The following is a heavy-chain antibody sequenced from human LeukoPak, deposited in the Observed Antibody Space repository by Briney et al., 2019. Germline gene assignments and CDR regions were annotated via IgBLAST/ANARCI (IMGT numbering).Heavy chain of an antibody. CDR2: INPIFGKA. Sequence: GSSVKVSCKASGGTFSNYAIREVRQAAGQGVEGMGGINPIFGKANYAQKFQGRVTITADESTSTAYMALSSLRSEDTAVYSCARDLRLRTYSSSWYSGYFDYWGQGTLVTVSS. J-gene: IGHJ4*02. CDR3: ARDLRLRTYSSSWYSGYFDY. V-gene: IGHV1-69*01. D-gene: IGHD6-13*01. CDR1: GGTFSNYA.